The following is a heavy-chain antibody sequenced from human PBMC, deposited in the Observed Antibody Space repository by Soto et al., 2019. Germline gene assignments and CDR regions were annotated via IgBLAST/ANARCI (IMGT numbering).Heavy chain of an antibody. CDR2: ISGSGGST. J-gene: IGHJ4*02. Sequence: ESGGDLVQPGGSLRLSCAASGFAFTNFAMSWVRQAPGKGLQWVSAISGSGGSTYYADSVKGRFTISRDNSKNTLDLQMSSLRAEDTAVHYCAKSSKYCSGGSCYSNWGPGTLVTVSS. D-gene: IGHD2-15*01. CDR1: GFAFTNFA. V-gene: IGHV3-23*01. CDR3: AKSSKYCSGGSCYSN.